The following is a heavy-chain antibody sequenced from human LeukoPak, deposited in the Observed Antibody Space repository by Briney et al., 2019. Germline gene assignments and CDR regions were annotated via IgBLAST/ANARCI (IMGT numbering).Heavy chain of an antibody. CDR3: ARDPKGYYDFWSGYYPLYFDY. CDR2: ISSSSSYI. Sequence: GGSLRLSCAASGFTFSSYSMNWVRQAPGKGLEWVSYISSSSSYIYYADSVKGRFTISRDNAKNSLYLQMNSLRAEDTAVYYCARDPKGYYDFWSGYYPLYFDYWGQGTLVTVSS. CDR1: GFTFSSYS. V-gene: IGHV3-21*05. J-gene: IGHJ4*02. D-gene: IGHD3-3*01.